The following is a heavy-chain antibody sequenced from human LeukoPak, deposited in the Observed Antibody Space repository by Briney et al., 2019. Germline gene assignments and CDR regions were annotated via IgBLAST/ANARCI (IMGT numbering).Heavy chain of an antibody. D-gene: IGHD6-19*01. Sequence: PGGSLRLSCAASGFTFSSYSMNWVRQAPGKGLEWVSAISGSGGSTYYADSVEGRFTISRDNSKNTLYLQMNSLRAEDTAVYYCAKFHFSQWLSPLHFDYWGQGTLVTVSS. V-gene: IGHV3-23*01. CDR2: ISGSGGST. CDR3: AKFHFSQWLSPLHFDY. CDR1: GFTFSSYS. J-gene: IGHJ4*02.